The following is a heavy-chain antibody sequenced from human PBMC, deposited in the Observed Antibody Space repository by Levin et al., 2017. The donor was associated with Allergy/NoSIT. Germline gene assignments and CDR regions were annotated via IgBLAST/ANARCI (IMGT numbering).Heavy chain of an antibody. Sequence: PSETLSLTCAISGDIVSSNSAVWNWIRQSPSRGLEWLGRTYYKSKWYYNYAVSVKSRITINPDTSKNQFSLQLNSLTPEDTAVYYCARGDQSASIWGQGTLVTVSS. CDR2: TYYKSKWYY. V-gene: IGHV6-1*01. J-gene: IGHJ4*02. CDR3: ARGDQSASI. CDR1: GDIVSSNSAV.